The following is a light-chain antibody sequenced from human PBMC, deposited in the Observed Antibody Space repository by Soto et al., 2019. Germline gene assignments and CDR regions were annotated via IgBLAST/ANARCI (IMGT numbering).Light chain of an antibody. CDR2: EGS. V-gene: IGLV2-23*01. CDR3: CSYANTTTV. CDR1: SSDVGGYYL. Sequence: QTVVTQPASVSGSPGQSITISCTGVSSDVGGYYLVSWYQHHSGKAPKLMIYEGSKRPSGVSNRFSGSKSDNTASLTISGLQAEDEADYYCCSYANTTTVFGGGTKLTVL. J-gene: IGLJ3*02.